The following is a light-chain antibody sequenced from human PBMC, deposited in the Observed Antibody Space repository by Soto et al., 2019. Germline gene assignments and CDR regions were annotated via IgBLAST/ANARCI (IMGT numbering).Light chain of an antibody. CDR3: QQYYSYPPA. J-gene: IGKJ1*01. CDR2: AAS. CDR1: QGISRY. Sequence: AIRMTQSPSSFSASTGDRVTITCRTSQGISRYLAWYQQKPGKAPKLLIYAASTLQSGVPSRFSGSGSGTDFSLNSSCLQSEEFATYYCQQYYSYPPAFVQGPKVEIK. V-gene: IGKV1-8*01.